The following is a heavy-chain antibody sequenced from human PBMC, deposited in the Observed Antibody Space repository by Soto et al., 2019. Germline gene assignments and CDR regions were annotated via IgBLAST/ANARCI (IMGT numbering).Heavy chain of an antibody. CDR2: MNNDGSYT. V-gene: IGHV3-74*01. Sequence: EVQLVESGGGLVQPGGPLRLSCAAYGFTFSSYWMYWVRQAPGKGLEWVSHMNNDGSYTIYAESVKGRFTFSRDNAKNTLYLQMNSLRAEDTAVYYCVRGGYMHACDIWGQGTMVTVSS. CDR3: VRGGYMHACDI. CDR1: GFTFSSYW. D-gene: IGHD6-13*01. J-gene: IGHJ3*02.